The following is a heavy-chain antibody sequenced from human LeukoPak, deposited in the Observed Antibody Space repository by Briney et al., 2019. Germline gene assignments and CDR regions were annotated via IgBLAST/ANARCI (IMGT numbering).Heavy chain of an antibody. CDR1: GGTFSSYA. CDR3: AREDEKDAFDI. Sequence: SVKVSCKASGGTFSSYAISWVRQAPGQGLEWMGRIIPIFGTANYAQKFQGRVTITTDESTSTAYMEPSSLRSEDTAVYYCAREDEKDAFDIWAKGQWSPSLQ. J-gene: IGHJ3*02. D-gene: IGHD5-24*01. V-gene: IGHV1-69*05. CDR2: IIPIFGTA.